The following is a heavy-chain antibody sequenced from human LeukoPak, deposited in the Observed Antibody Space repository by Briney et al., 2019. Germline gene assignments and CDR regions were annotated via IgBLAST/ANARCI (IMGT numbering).Heavy chain of an antibody. CDR3: ARDRIAVAGPTYYYMDV. CDR1: GFTFSSYG. CDR2: IWYDGSNK. V-gene: IGHV3-33*08. D-gene: IGHD6-19*01. Sequence: PGGSLRLSCAASGFTFSSYGMHWVRQAPGKGLEWVAVIWYDGSNKYYADSVKGRFTISRDNSKNTLYLQMNSLRAEDTAVYYCARDRIAVAGPTYYYMDVWGKGTTVTVSS. J-gene: IGHJ6*03.